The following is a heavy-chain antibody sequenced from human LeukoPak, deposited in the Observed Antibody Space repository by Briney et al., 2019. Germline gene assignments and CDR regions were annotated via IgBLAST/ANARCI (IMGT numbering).Heavy chain of an antibody. V-gene: IGHV4-38-2*01. D-gene: IGHD1-26*01. J-gene: IGHJ4*02. CDR3: ARRQTESGLDY. CDR1: GYSISSGYY. Sequence: SETLSLTCAASGYSISSGYYWGWIRQPPGKGLECIGSIYHSGSTYYNPSLKSQVTISVDTSKNQFSLKLSSVTAADTAVYYCARRQTESGLDYWGQGTLVTVSS. CDR2: IYHSGST.